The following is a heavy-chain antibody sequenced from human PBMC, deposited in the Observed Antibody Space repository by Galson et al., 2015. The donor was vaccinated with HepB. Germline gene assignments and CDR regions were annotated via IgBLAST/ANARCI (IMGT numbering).Heavy chain of an antibody. CDR2: ISGSGGST. CDR3: AKGPLTMVRGVVDY. Sequence: SLRLSCAASGFTFSSYAMHWVRQAPGKGLEWVSAISGSGGSTYYADSVKGRFTISRDNSKNTLYLQMNSLRAEDTALYYCAKGPLTMVRGVVDYWGQGTLVTVSS. V-gene: IGHV3-23*01. D-gene: IGHD3-10*01. CDR1: GFTFSSYA. J-gene: IGHJ4*02.